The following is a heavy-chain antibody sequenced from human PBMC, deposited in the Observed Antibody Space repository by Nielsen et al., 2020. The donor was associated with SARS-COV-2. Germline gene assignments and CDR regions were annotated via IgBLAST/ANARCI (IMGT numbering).Heavy chain of an antibody. D-gene: IGHD6-6*01. CDR3: IAARPRPGNWFDP. Sequence: ASVKVSCKASGYTFTSYGISWVRQAPGQGLEWMGRINPNSGGTNYAQKFQGRVTMTRDTSISTAYMELSRLRSDDTAVYYCIAARPRPGNWFDPWGQGTLVTVSS. V-gene: IGHV1-2*06. CDR1: GYTFTSYG. J-gene: IGHJ5*02. CDR2: INPNSGGT.